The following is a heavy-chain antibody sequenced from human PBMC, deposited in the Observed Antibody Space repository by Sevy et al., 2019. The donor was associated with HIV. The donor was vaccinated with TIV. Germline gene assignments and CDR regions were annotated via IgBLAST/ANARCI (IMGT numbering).Heavy chain of an antibody. CDR3: GRLVPGDNWFDP. D-gene: IGHD2-8*02. J-gene: IGHJ5*02. CDR2: ILYSGST. CDR1: GDSMNTYY. V-gene: IGHV4-59*01. Sequence: SETLSLTCTVTGDSMNTYYWAWIRQPPGKSLEWVGYILYSGSTEYSPSLKSRVTMALDKYKNEVSLRLSSVTAADTAVYYWGRLVPGDNWFDPWGQGRLVTVSS.